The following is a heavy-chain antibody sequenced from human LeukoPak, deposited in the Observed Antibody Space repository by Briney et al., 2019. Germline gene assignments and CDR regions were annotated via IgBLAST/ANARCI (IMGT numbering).Heavy chain of an antibody. J-gene: IGHJ3*02. Sequence: ASVKVSCKASGYTFTSYDIDWVRQATGQGLEWMGWINPNSGGTNYAQKFQGRVTMTRDTSISTAYMELSRLRSDDTAVFYCARAVIPSAFDIWGQGTMVTVSS. D-gene: IGHD3-16*02. CDR2: INPNSGGT. V-gene: IGHV1-2*02. CDR1: GYTFTSYD. CDR3: ARAVIPSAFDI.